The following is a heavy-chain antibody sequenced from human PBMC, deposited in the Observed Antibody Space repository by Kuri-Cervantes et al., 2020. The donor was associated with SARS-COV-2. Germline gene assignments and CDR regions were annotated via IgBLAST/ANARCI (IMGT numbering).Heavy chain of an antibody. D-gene: IGHD6-13*01. CDR3: ARYSSSWSYY. J-gene: IGHJ4*02. CDR2: ISSSSSYI. CDR1: GFTFSSYG. Sequence: GESLKISCAASGFTFSSYGMNWVRQAPGKGLEWVSSISSSSSYIYYADSVKGRFTISRDNAKNSLYLQMNGLRAEDTAVYYCARYSSSWSYYWGQGTLVTVSS. V-gene: IGHV3-21*01.